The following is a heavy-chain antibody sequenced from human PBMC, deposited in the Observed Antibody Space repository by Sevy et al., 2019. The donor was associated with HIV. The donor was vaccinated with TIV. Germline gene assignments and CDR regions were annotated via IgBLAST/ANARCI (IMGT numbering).Heavy chain of an antibody. CDR1: GFTFSTYN. CDR2: IRSSSNTI. D-gene: IGHD6-6*01. J-gene: IGHJ4*02. V-gene: IGHV3-48*01. Sequence: GGSLRLSCAASGFTFSTYNMNWVRQAPGKGLEWISYIRSSSNTIDYADSVKGRFTISRDNAKNSVYLQMNSLRGEDTAVYYCTRGKGSSDNWGQGTLVTVSS. CDR3: TRGKGSSDN.